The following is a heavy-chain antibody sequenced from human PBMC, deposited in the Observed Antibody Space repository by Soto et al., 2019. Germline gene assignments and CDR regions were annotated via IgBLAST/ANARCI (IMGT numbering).Heavy chain of an antibody. CDR1: GDSVSSNSAG. CDR2: TYYKSKWNN. CDR3: ASSSLYGMDV. V-gene: IGHV6-1*01. Sequence: LTCAISGDSVSSNSAGWNWIRQSPSRGLEWLGRTYYKSKWNNDYALSVKSRITINPDTSKNQFSLHLYSVTPEDTAVYYCASSSLYGMDVWGQGTTVTVSS. J-gene: IGHJ6*02.